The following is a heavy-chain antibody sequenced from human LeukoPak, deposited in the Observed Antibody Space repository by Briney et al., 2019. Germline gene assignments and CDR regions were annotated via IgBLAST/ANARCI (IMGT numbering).Heavy chain of an antibody. V-gene: IGHV3-30*18. CDR2: ISYDGSNK. J-gene: IGHJ4*02. D-gene: IGHD5-18*01. CDR3: AKDHAGYSYGSSFDY. Sequence: GGSLRLSCAASGFTFSSYGMHWVRQAPGKGLEWVAVISYDGSNKYYADSVKGRFTISRDNSKNMPYLQMNSLRAEDTAVYYCAKDHAGYSYGSSFDYWGQGTLVTVSS. CDR1: GFTFSSYG.